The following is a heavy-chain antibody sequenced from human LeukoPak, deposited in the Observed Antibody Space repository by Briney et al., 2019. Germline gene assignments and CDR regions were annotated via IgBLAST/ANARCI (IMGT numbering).Heavy chain of an antibody. CDR1: GFTFSTYT. Sequence: GGSLRLSCTSPGFTFSTYTMNWVGQAPGKGLEWVSSISGTSSYLYYADSLKGRFTVSRDNARNSLFLQINSLRAEDTGLYYCAREDNQPLIYISFDYWGQGTLVTVSS. V-gene: IGHV3-21*01. D-gene: IGHD1-14*01. J-gene: IGHJ4*02. CDR3: AREDNQPLIYISFDY. CDR2: ISGTSSYL.